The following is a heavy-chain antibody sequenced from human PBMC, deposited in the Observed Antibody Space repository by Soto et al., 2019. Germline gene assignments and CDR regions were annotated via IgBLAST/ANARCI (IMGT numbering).Heavy chain of an antibody. CDR2: IRSKAYGGTT. CDR1: GFTFGDYA. Sequence: GGSLRLSCTASGFTFGDYAMSWFRQAPGKGLEWVGFIRSKAYGGTTEYAASVKGRFTISRDDSKSIAYLQMNSLKTEDTAVYYCTRGQDIVVVVAHAYFDYWGQGTLVTVSS. V-gene: IGHV3-49*03. D-gene: IGHD2-15*01. J-gene: IGHJ4*02. CDR3: TRGQDIVVVVAHAYFDY.